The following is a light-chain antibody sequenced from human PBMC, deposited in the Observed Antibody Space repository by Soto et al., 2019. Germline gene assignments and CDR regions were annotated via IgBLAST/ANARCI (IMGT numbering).Light chain of an antibody. CDR2: EVS. CDR3: SSYGGSNNLNWL. Sequence: QSALTQPPSASGSPGQSVTISCTGTSSDVGGYNFVSWYQQQPGKAPKLLIYEVSTRPSGVPDRFSGSKSGYTASLTVSGLQAEDEADYYCSSYGGSNNLNWLFGGGTKLTVL. CDR1: SSDVGGYNF. J-gene: IGLJ3*02. V-gene: IGLV2-8*01.